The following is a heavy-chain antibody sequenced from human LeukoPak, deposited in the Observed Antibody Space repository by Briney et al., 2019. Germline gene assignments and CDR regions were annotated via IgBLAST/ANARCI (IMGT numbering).Heavy chain of an antibody. CDR2: INHSGST. CDR3: ARVPRRTYYYMDV. CDR1: GGSFSGYY. V-gene: IGHV4-34*01. Sequence: PSETLSLTCAVYGGSFSGYYWSWIRQPPGKGLEWIGEINHSGSTNYNPSPKSRVTISVDTSKNQFSLKLSSVTAADTAVYYCARVPRRTYYYMDVWGKGTTVTVSS. J-gene: IGHJ6*03. D-gene: IGHD1-7*01.